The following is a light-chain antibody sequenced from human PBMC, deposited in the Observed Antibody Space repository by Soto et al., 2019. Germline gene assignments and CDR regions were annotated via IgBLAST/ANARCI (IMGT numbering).Light chain of an antibody. CDR1: QSISSW. CDR2: DAS. Sequence: DIQMTQSPSTLSASVGDRVTITCRASQSISSWLAWYQQKPRKAPKLLIYDASSLESGVPSGFSGCGSGTEFTLTISSLQPDDFATYYCQQYNSPLTFGGGTKV. V-gene: IGKV1-5*01. CDR3: QQYNSPLT. J-gene: IGKJ4*01.